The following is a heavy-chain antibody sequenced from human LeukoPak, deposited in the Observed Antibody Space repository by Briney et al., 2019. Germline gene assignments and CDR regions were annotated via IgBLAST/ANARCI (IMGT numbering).Heavy chain of an antibody. J-gene: IGHJ4*02. CDR2: IYTSGST. D-gene: IGHD4-17*01. V-gene: IGHV4-4*07. CDR1: GGSISSYY. CDR3: ARATDYGDYGFDY. Sequence: SETLSLTCTVSGGSISSYYWSWIGQPAGKGLEWIGRIYTSGSTNYNPSLKSRVTMSVDTSKNQFSLKRSSVTAADTAVYYCARATDYGDYGFDYWGQGTVVSVSS.